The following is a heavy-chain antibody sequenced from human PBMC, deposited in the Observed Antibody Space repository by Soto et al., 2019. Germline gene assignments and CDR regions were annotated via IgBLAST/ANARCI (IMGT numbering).Heavy chain of an antibody. V-gene: IGHV3-48*03. CDR1: GFTFSRFE. CDR2: ISSSGSTA. D-gene: IGHD3-10*01. Sequence: GGSLRLSCAASGFTFSRFELHWVRQAPGKGLEWISYISSSGSTAYYASSVEGRFTISRDNANNSVNLQMDSLRAEDTALYYCTRAAWFPYLSFYWAQGALVTVSS. J-gene: IGHJ4*02. CDR3: TRAAWFPYLSFY.